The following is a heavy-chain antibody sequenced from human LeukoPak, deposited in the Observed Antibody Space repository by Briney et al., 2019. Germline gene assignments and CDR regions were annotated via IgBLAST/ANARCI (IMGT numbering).Heavy chain of an antibody. D-gene: IGHD3-22*01. CDR2: IKQDGSEK. J-gene: IGHJ4*02. CDR1: GFTFSSYW. Sequence: PGGSLRLSCAASGFTFSSYWMSWVRQAPGKGLEWVANIKQDGSEKYYVDSVKGRFTISRDNAKNSLYLQMNSLRAEDTAVYYCARDYPSHYYDSSGYYSLFDYWGQGTLVTVSS. V-gene: IGHV3-7*01. CDR3: ARDYPSHYYDSSGYYSLFDY.